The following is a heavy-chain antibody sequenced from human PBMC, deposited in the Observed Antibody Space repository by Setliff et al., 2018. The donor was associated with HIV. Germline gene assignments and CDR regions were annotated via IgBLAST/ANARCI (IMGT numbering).Heavy chain of an antibody. Sequence: SVKVSCKVSGGSFSSYTISWVRQAPGQGLEWVGGAIPIFRTAHYAQKFQGRVTITEDESTSTAYMELSSLRSEDTSVYYCATDGIGGWLRPMPDYWGQGTQVTVSS. CDR3: ATDGIGGWLRPMPDY. J-gene: IGHJ4*02. D-gene: IGHD5-12*01. CDR2: AIPIFRTA. V-gene: IGHV1-69*13. CDR1: GGSFSSYT.